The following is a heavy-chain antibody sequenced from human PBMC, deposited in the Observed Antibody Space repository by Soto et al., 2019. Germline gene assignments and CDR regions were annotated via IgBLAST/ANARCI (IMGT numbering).Heavy chain of an antibody. CDR1: GFTFSSYT. V-gene: IGHV3-21*01. Sequence: EVQLVESGGGLVKPGGSLRLSCTVSGFTFSSYTMNWVRQAPGKGLEWVSSISSSSSYIFYADSVKGRFTISRDNAKNSLYLQLNSLRAEDTAVYYCARGLWELPGTIYYYSKDVWGQGTTVTVSS. J-gene: IGHJ6*02. CDR2: ISSSSSYI. D-gene: IGHD1-26*01. CDR3: ARGLWELPGTIYYYSKDV.